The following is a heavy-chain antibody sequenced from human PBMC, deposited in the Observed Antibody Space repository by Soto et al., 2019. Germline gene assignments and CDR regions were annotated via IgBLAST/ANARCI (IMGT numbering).Heavy chain of an antibody. CDR3: AKDRIRYSSPRRAHFDY. CDR1: GFTFSSYA. Sequence: GGSLRLSRAASGFTFSSYAMSWVRQAPGKGLEWVSAISGSGGSTYYADSVKGRFTISRDNSKNTLYLQMNSLRAEDTAVYYCAKDRIRYSSPRRAHFDYWGQGTLVTVSS. J-gene: IGHJ4*02. CDR2: ISGSGGST. V-gene: IGHV3-23*01. D-gene: IGHD6-13*01.